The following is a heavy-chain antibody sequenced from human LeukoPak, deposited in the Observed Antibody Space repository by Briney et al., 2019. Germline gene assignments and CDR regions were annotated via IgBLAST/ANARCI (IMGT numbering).Heavy chain of an antibody. CDR3: ARLKCSSTSCFYYYYMDV. CDR2: INHSGST. J-gene: IGHJ6*03. V-gene: IGHV4-34*01. D-gene: IGHD2-2*01. Sequence: SETLSLTCAVYGGSFSGYYWSWIRQPPGKGLEWIGEINHSGSTNYNPSLKSRVTTSVDTSKNQFSLKLNSVTAADTAVYYCARLKCSSTSCFYYYYMDVWGKGTTVTISS. CDR1: GGSFSGYY.